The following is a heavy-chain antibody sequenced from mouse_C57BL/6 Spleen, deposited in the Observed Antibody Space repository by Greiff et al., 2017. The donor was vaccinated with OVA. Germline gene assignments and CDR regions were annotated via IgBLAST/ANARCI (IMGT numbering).Heavy chain of an antibody. CDR3: ARGRYLLSEREAWFAY. CDR2: INPNNGGT. D-gene: IGHD2-1*01. CDR1: GYTFTDYY. V-gene: IGHV1-26*01. J-gene: IGHJ3*01. Sequence: EVQLQQSGPELVKPGASVKISCKASGYTFTDYYMNWVKQSHGKSLEWIGDINPNNGGTSYNQKFKGKATLTVDKSSSTAYMELRSLTSEDSAVYYCARGRYLLSEREAWFAYWGQGTLVTVSA.